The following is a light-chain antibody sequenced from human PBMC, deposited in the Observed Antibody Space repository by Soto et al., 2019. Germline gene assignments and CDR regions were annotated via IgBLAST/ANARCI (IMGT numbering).Light chain of an antibody. Sequence: DIVLTQSPGTLSLSPGQRFTLSCRASQSVSSSSVAWYRQRPGQAPRLLIYAVSSRAIDTPDRFSGSGSGTDFTLTISRLEPEDFAVYYCQHFGDSVWTFGQGTKVDIK. CDR2: AVS. J-gene: IGKJ1*01. CDR1: QSVSSSS. CDR3: QHFGDSVWT. V-gene: IGKV3-20*01.